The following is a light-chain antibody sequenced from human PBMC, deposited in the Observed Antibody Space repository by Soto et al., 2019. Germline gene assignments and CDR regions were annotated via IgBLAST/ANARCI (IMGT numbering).Light chain of an antibody. J-gene: IGLJ2*01. CDR3: SSYTSSSTHVV. CDR2: EVS. Sequence: QSALTQPASVSGSPGQSITISCTGTSSDVGGYNYVSWYQQHPGKAPKLMIYEVSNRHSGVSNRFSGSKSGNTASLTISWIQAEDKADYYCSSYTSSSTHVVFGEGTKLTVL. CDR1: SSDVGGYNY. V-gene: IGLV2-14*01.